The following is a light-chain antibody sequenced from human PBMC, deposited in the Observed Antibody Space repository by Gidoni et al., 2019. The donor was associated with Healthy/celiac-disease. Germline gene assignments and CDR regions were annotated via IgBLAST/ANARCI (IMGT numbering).Light chain of an antibody. Sequence: DIQSTKSPSSLSASVGDRVTITCPASQDIRNFLNWDQQKPGKAPKLLIYDASNLETGVPSRFSGSGSGTDLTFTISSLQPEDIATYYCQQYDSLRLTFGGGTKVEIK. CDR2: DAS. V-gene: IGKV1-33*01. J-gene: IGKJ4*01. CDR1: QDIRNF. CDR3: QQYDSLRLT.